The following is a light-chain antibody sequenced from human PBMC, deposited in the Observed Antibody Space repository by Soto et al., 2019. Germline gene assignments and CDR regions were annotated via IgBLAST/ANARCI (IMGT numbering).Light chain of an antibody. CDR3: SSYTSSSSLGMI. CDR2: DVS. Sequence: QSALTQPASESGSPGQSITISCTGSSSDVGGYNYVSWYQQHPGKVPKLMIYDVSNRPSGVSNRFSGSKSGSTASLTISGLQAEDEADYYCSSYTSSSSLGMIFGGGTKLTVL. V-gene: IGLV2-14*03. CDR1: SSDVGGYNY. J-gene: IGLJ2*01.